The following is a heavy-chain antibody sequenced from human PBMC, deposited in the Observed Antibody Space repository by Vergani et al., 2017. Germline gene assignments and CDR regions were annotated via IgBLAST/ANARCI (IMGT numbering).Heavy chain of an antibody. CDR3: TWLCGPTGHWYFDF. CDR2: IDWDDEK. D-gene: IGHD2-21*01. V-gene: IGHV2-70*04. Sequence: QVTLKESGPALVKPTQTLTLTCTVSGIPLSTSGMRVSWIRQPPGKSPEWLARIDWDDEKFYSPSLKTRLTIYKDTSKNQVVLTMTNMDPVYTAMFYCTWLCGPTGHWYFDFWGRGTLVAVSS. CDR1: GIPLSTSGMR. J-gene: IGHJ2*01.